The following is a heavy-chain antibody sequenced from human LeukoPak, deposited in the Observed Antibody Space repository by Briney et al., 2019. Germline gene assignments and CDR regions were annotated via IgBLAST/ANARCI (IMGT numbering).Heavy chain of an antibody. CDR3: ASIVVVPAAKAHDAFDI. CDR2: IRYDGSNK. Sequence: GGSLRLSCAASGFTFSSYGMHWVRQAPGEGLEWVAFIRYDGSNKYYADSVKGRFTISRDNSKNTLYLQMNSLRAEDTAVYYCASIVVVPAAKAHDAFDIWGQGTMVTVSS. CDR1: GFTFSSYG. D-gene: IGHD2-2*01. V-gene: IGHV3-30*02. J-gene: IGHJ3*02.